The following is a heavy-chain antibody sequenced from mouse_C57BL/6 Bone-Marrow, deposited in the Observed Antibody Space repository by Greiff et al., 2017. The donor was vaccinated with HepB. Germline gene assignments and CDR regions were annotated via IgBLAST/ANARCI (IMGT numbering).Heavy chain of an antibody. Sequence: VKLQQSGAELARPGASVKLSCKASGYTFTSYGISWVKQRTGQGLEWIGEIYPRSGNTYYNEKFKGKATLTADKSSSTAYMELRSLTSEDSAVYFCARHYYGLDYWGQGTSVTVSS. CDR3: ARHYYGLDY. CDR2: IYPRSGNT. V-gene: IGHV1-81*01. CDR1: GYTFTSYG. J-gene: IGHJ4*01.